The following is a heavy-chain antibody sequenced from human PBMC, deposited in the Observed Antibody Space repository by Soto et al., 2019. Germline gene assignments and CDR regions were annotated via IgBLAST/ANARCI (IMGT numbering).Heavy chain of an antibody. CDR3: ARQLDSSGYYWAI. J-gene: IGHJ3*02. Sequence: GASVKSSCKGSGYSFTSYWSGWVRQIPGKGLEWMGIIYPGDSDTRYSPSFQGQVTISADKSISTAYLQWSSLKASDTAMYYCARQLDSSGYYWAIWGQGTMVTVSS. V-gene: IGHV5-51*01. D-gene: IGHD3-22*01. CDR1: GYSFTSYW. CDR2: IYPGDSDT.